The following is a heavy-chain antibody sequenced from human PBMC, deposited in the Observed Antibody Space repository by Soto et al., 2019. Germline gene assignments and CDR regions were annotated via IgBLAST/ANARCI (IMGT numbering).Heavy chain of an antibody. D-gene: IGHD3-10*01. V-gene: IGHV3-33*01. CDR1: GFTFSSYG. CDR3: ARDYGLALYYFDY. J-gene: IGHJ4*02. Sequence: LRLSCAASGFTFSSYGMHWVRQAPGKGLEWVAVIWYDGSNKYYADSVKGRFTISRDNSKNTLYLQMNSLRAEDTAVYYCARDYGLALYYFDYWGQGTLVTVSS. CDR2: IWYDGSNK.